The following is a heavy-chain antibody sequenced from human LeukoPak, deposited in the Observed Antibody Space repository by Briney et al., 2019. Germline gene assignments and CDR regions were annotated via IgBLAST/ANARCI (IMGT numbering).Heavy chain of an antibody. CDR2: IFSSGTI. V-gene: IGHV3-69-1*01. CDR3: ARDPSGTYYPRVSGALDI. D-gene: IGHD1-26*01. J-gene: IGHJ3*02. Sequence: GGSLRLSCAASGFTVSNNFIHWVRQAPGKGLEWVSVIFSSGTIYYADSVKGRFTVSRDNAKNSLYLQMDSLRAEDTAVYYCARDPSGTYYPRVSGALDIWGQGTMVTVSS. CDR1: GFTVSNNF.